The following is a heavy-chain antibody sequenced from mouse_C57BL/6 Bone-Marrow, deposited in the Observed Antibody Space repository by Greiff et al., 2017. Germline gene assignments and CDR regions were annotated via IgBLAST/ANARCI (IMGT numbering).Heavy chain of an antibody. CDR2: SRNKANDYTT. CDR3: ARDAKDWYCDV. J-gene: IGHJ1*03. Sequence: EVMLVESGGGLVQSGRSLRLSCATSGFTFSDFYMEWVRQAPGKGLEWIAASRNKANDYTTEYSASVKGRFIVSRDTSQSILYLQMNALRAEDTAIYCCARDAKDWYCDVWGTGTTVTVSS. V-gene: IGHV7-1*01. CDR1: GFTFSDFY.